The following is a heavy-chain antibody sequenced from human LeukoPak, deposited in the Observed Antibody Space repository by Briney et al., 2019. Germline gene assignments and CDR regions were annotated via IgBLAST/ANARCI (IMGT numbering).Heavy chain of an antibody. Sequence: PGGSLRLSCAASGFTFSSYAINWVRQAPGKGLEWVSGISSGYSTYYADSVKGRFTISRDNSKNTVYVQKNSLRAEDTAVYYCAKDGGGSGFFWGQGTLVTVSS. D-gene: IGHD4-23*01. CDR2: ISSGYST. V-gene: IGHV3-23*01. CDR1: GFTFSSYA. J-gene: IGHJ4*02. CDR3: AKDGGGSGFF.